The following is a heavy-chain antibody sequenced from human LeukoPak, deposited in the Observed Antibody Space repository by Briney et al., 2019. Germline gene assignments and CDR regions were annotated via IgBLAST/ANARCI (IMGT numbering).Heavy chain of an antibody. CDR3: ARAADYDTLTGYPYYFDY. V-gene: IGHV4-59*01. Sequence: SETLSLTCTVSGGSMSSYHWNWIRQPPGKRLEWIGDIYYSGSTNYNPSLKSRVTISVDTSKNQFSLKLSSVTAADTAVYYCARAADYDTLTGYPYYFDYWGQGTRVTVSS. CDR2: IYYSGST. CDR1: GGSMSSYH. D-gene: IGHD3-9*01. J-gene: IGHJ4*02.